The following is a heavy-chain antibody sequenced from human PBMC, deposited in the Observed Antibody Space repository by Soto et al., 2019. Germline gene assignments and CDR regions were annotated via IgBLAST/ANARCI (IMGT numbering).Heavy chain of an antibody. CDR1: GFTFSSYS. CDR3: ARARLLLAPFDY. J-gene: IGHJ4*02. CDR2: ISSSSSYI. V-gene: IGHV3-21*01. D-gene: IGHD2-15*01. Sequence: GGSLRLSCAASGFTFSSYSMNWVRQAPGKGLEWVSSISSSSSYIYYADSVKGRFTISRDNAENSLYLQMNSLRAEDTAVYYCARARLLLAPFDYWGQGTLVTVSS.